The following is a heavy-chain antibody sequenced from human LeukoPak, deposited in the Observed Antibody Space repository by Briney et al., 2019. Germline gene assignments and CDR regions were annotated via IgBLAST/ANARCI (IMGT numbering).Heavy chain of an antibody. D-gene: IGHD6-13*01. V-gene: IGHV3-7*01. CDR1: GFIFSNYW. Sequence: GGSLRLSCAASGFIFSNYWMSWVRQAPGKGLEWVANIKQDWSEKYYVDSVKGRFTISRDNAKHSLYLQVNSLRVEDTAVYYCARDAAPGLFDYWGQGTLVTVSS. J-gene: IGHJ4*02. CDR2: IKQDWSEK. CDR3: ARDAAPGLFDY.